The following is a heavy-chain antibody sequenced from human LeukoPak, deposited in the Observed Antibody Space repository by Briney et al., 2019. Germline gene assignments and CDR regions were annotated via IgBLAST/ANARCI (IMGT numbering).Heavy chain of an antibody. CDR1: GGSISSYY. CDR3: AGGAGTAVDY. J-gene: IGHJ4*02. Sequence: PSETLSLTCTVSGGSISSYYWSWIRQPPGKGLEWIGYIYYSGSTNYNPSLKRRVTISVDTSKNQFSLKLSSVTAADTAVYYCAGGAGTAVDYWGQGTLVTVSS. V-gene: IGHV4-59*01. D-gene: IGHD3-10*01. CDR2: IYYSGST.